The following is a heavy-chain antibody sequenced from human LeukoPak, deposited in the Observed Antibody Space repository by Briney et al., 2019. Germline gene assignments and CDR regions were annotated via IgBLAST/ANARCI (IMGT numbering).Heavy chain of an antibody. Sequence: PSETLSLTCAVYGGSFSGYYWSWIRQSPGKGLDWIGEINHSGSTNYNPSLKSRVTISVDTSKNQFSLKLSSVTAADTAVYYCARDLRIVVGAGPFDPWGQGTLVTVSS. CDR2: INHSGST. J-gene: IGHJ5*02. V-gene: IGHV4-34*01. CDR3: ARDLRIVVGAGPFDP. CDR1: GGSFSGYY. D-gene: IGHD3-22*01.